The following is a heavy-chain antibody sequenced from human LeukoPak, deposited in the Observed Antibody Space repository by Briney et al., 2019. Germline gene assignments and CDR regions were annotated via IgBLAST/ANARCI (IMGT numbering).Heavy chain of an antibody. Sequence: GSLRLSCAASGFTFSSYGMSWVRQAPGKGLEWVSAISGSGGSTYYADSVKGRFTISRGNSKNTLYLQMNSLRAEDTAVYYCARAPRPDYFDYWGQGTLVTVSS. CDR3: ARAPRPDYFDY. V-gene: IGHV3-23*01. J-gene: IGHJ4*02. CDR1: GFTFSSYG. CDR2: ISGSGGST.